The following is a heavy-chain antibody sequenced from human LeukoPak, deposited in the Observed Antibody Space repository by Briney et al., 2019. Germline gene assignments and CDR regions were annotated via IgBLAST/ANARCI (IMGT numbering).Heavy chain of an antibody. D-gene: IGHD2-21*02. Sequence: PSETLSLTCTVSGGSISSYCWSWIRQPAGKGLEWIGRIYTSGSTNYNPSLKSRVTMSVDTSKNQFSLKLSSVTAADTAVYYCARVGVSDCGGDCYDYYYYYMDVWGKGTTVTVSS. CDR1: GGSISSYC. V-gene: IGHV4-4*07. CDR3: ARVGVSDCGGDCYDYYYYYMDV. CDR2: IYTSGST. J-gene: IGHJ6*03.